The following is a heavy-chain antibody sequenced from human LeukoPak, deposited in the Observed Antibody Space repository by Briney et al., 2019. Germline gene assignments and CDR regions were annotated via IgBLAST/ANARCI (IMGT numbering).Heavy chain of an antibody. Sequence: SQTLSLTCTVSGGSISSGGHYWSWIRQHPGKGLERIGDIYYSGSTYYNPSLKSRLTISVDTSKNQFSLKLNSVTAADTAVYYCARGYRNFDLWGQGTMVTVSS. CDR1: GGSISSGGHY. V-gene: IGHV4-31*03. D-gene: IGHD2-2*02. J-gene: IGHJ3*01. CDR3: ARGYRNFDL. CDR2: IYYSGST.